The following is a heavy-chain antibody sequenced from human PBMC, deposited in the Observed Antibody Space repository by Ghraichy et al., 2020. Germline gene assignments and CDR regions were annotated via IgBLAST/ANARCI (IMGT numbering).Heavy chain of an antibody. J-gene: IGHJ2*01. CDR1: GGSFSGYY. CDR3: ASDLIELGYFDL. V-gene: IGHV4-34*01. CDR2: INHSGST. Sequence: SQTLSLTCAVYGGSFSGYYWSWIRQPPGKGLEWIGEINHSGSTNYNPSLKSRVTISVDTSKNQFSLKLSSVTAADTAVYYCASDLIELGYFDLWGRGTLVTVSS. D-gene: IGHD3/OR15-3a*01.